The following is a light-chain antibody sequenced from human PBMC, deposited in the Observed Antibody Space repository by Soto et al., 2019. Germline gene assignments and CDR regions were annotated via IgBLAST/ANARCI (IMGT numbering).Light chain of an antibody. J-gene: IGLJ1*01. CDR2: IND. Sequence: QSALTQLPSASGTPGRTVTISCSGSSSNIGANTVNWYQQVPGTAPNLLLYINDQRPSGVPDRFSGSRSGTSASLAISGLQSEDEADYYCATWDDRLNGYVLGTGTKLNVL. CDR1: SSNIGANT. V-gene: IGLV1-44*01. CDR3: ATWDDRLNGYV.